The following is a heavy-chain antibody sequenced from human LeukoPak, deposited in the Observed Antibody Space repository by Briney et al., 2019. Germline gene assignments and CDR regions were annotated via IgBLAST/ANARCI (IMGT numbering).Heavy chain of an antibody. J-gene: IGHJ4*02. CDR2: IYYSGST. V-gene: IGHV4-31*03. D-gene: IGHD3-22*01. CDR3: ARSGHDSSGYYPFDY. CDR1: GGSISSGGYY. Sequence: SETLSLTCTVSGGSISSGGYYWSWIRQHPGKGLEWTVYIYYSGSTYYNPSLKSRVTISVYTSKNQFSLKLSSVTAADTAVYYCARSGHDSSGYYPFDYWGQGTLVTVSS.